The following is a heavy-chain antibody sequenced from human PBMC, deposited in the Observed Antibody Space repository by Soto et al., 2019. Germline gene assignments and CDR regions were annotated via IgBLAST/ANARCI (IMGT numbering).Heavy chain of an antibody. D-gene: IGHD3-3*01. V-gene: IGHV5-51*01. J-gene: IGHJ4*02. CDR3: ARGGVSTRTFDY. CDR2: IYPSDSDT. Sequence: GESLKISCKGSGYNFAVYCIAWVRQMPGKGLELMGIIYPSDSDTRYRPSFQGQVTISADKSISSAYLQWSSLRASDTAMYYCARGGVSTRTFDYWGQATPVTVSS. CDR1: GYNFAVYC.